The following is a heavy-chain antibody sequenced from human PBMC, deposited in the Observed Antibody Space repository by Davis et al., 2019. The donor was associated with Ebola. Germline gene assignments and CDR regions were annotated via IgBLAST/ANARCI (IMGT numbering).Heavy chain of an antibody. J-gene: IGHJ3*02. V-gene: IGHV3-23*01. Sequence: PGGSLRLSCAASGFTLSTYGITWVRQAPGKGLEWVSGMSGSGGSTFYADSVKGRFTISRDDSKNTLYLQMNSLRAEDTAIYYCATHRFTMTAAFDIWGQGTMVTVSS. CDR3: ATHRFTMTAAFDI. D-gene: IGHD3-22*01. CDR1: GFTLSTYG. CDR2: MSGSGGST.